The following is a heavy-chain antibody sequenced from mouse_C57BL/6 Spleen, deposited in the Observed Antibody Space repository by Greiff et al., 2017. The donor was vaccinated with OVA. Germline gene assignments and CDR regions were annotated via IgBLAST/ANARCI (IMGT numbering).Heavy chain of an antibody. V-gene: IGHV14-4*01. Sequence: EVMLVESGAELVRPGASVKLSCTASGFNIKDDYMHWVKQRPEQGLEWIGWIDPENGDTEYASKFQGKATITADTSSNTAYLQLSSLTSEDTAVYYCTNNPAWYFDVWGTGTTVTVSS. J-gene: IGHJ1*03. D-gene: IGHD6-1*01. CDR1: GFNIKDDY. CDR3: TNNPAWYFDV. CDR2: IDPENGDT.